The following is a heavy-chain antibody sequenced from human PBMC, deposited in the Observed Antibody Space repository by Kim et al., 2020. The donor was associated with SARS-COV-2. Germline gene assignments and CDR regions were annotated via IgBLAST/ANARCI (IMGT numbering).Heavy chain of an antibody. CDR3: ARGDSGP. J-gene: IGHJ5*02. V-gene: IGHV3-74*01. Sequence: DARVTLDADSVKGRFTISRDNDKNTLSLQMNSLRAGDTAVYYCARGDSGPWGQGTLVTVSS. CDR2: DARVT. D-gene: IGHD1-26*01.